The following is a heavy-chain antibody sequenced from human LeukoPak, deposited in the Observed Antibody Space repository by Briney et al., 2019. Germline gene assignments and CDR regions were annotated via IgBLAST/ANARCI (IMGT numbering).Heavy chain of an antibody. CDR3: ATDDGN. CDR1: GYTFTSYY. Sequence: ASVKVSCKASGYTFTSYYMHWVRQAPGKGLEWMGGFDPEDGETIYAQKFQGRVTMTEDTSTDTAYMELSSLRSEDTAVYYCATDDGNWGQGTLVTVSS. V-gene: IGHV1-24*01. CDR2: FDPEDGET. J-gene: IGHJ4*02. D-gene: IGHD1-26*01.